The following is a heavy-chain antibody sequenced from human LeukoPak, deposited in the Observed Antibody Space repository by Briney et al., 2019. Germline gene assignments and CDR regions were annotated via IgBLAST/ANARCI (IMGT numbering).Heavy chain of an antibody. Sequence: GGSLRLSCAASGFTFSDYYMGWIRQAPGKGLEWVSYISSSGSTLDYADSVKGRFTISRDNAKNSLYLQMNSLRAEDTAVYFCARDPQDYYDKSGPRMGDYWGQGTLVTVSS. CDR1: GFTFSDYY. CDR3: ARDPQDYYDKSGPRMGDY. V-gene: IGHV3-11*01. D-gene: IGHD3-22*01. CDR2: ISSSGSTL. J-gene: IGHJ4*02.